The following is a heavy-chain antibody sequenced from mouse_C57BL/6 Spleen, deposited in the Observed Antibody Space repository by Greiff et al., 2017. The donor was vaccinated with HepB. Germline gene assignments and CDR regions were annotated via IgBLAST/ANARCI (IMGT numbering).Heavy chain of an antibody. J-gene: IGHJ3*01. CDR2: INPSTGGT. D-gene: IGHD2-5*01. Sequence: VQLKESGPELVKPGASVKISCKASGYSFTGYYMNWVKQSPEKSLEWIGEINPSTGGTTYNQKFKAKATLTVDKSSSTAYMQLKSLTSEDSAVYYCARRLYSNYERVFAYWGQGTLVTVSA. CDR3: ARRLYSNYERVFAY. CDR1: GYSFTGYY. V-gene: IGHV1-42*01.